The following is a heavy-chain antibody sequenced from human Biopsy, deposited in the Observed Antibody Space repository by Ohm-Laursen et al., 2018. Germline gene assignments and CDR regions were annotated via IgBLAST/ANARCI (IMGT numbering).Heavy chain of an antibody. J-gene: IGHJ3*01. Sequence: SETLSLTCTVSGGSISDDYWNWIRQPPGKGLQVIGYISSGGRAKYNPSLKSRLTISLDTSKKQLSLRLRSVTAADTAMYYCASVVLGPTNGAFDLWGQGTMVVVSS. D-gene: IGHD3-22*01. V-gene: IGHV4-59*12. CDR1: GGSISDDY. CDR3: ASVVLGPTNGAFDL. CDR2: ISSGGRA.